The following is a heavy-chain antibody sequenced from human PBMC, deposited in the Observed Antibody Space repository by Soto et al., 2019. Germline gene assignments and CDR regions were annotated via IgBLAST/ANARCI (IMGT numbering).Heavy chain of an antibody. D-gene: IGHD1-26*01. J-gene: IGHJ5*02. CDR3: AKNQGVELVPLATVDWFDP. Sequence: GGSLRLSCAASGFIFGNFGMSWVRQAPGKGLEWISSISGSGFKKYYADSVKGRFTISRDNYKSTVYLELNNLSAEDTAVYHCAKNQGVELVPLATVDWFDPWGQGSVVSVSS. CDR1: GFIFGNFG. V-gene: IGHV3-23*01. CDR2: ISGSGFKK.